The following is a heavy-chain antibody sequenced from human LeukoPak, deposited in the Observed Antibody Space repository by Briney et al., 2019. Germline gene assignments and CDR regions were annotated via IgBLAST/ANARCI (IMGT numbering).Heavy chain of an antibody. Sequence: GGSLRLSGAVSGFTSSSYWMSWVRQAPGKGLEWVANIKQDGSEKYYVDSVKGRFTISRDNAKNSLYLQMNSLRAEDTAVYYCARAPYCIGASCRFDYWGQGTLVTVSS. CDR2: IKQDGSEK. CDR3: ARAPYCIGASCRFDY. D-gene: IGHD2-15*01. V-gene: IGHV3-7*03. CDR1: GFTSSSYW. J-gene: IGHJ4*02.